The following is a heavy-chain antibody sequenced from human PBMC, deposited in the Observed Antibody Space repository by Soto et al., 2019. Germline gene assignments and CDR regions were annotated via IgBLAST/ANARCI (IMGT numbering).Heavy chain of an antibody. V-gene: IGHV1-18*01. J-gene: IGHJ6*02. CDR3: AKNGQPPYYYYGMDV. CDR1: GYTFTRYG. Sequence: QGQLVQSGAEVKKPGASVKVSCKASGYTFTRYGISWVRQAPGQGLEWMGWISGYNGDTKYAQKFQGRVTMTVDTTTTTGYMELRSLTSDDRAVYYCAKNGQPPYYYYGMDVWGQGTTVTVSS. D-gene: IGHD2-8*01. CDR2: ISGYNGDT.